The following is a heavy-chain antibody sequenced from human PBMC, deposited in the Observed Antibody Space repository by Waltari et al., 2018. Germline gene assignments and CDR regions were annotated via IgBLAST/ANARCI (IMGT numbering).Heavy chain of an antibody. Sequence: QVQLQQWGAGLLKPSETLSLTCAVYGGSFSGYYWSWIRQPPGKGLEWIGEINHSGSTNYNPSLKSRVTISVDTSKNQFSLKLSSVTAADTAVYYCARANGQWLVQDYYYGMDVWGQGTTVTVSS. CDR3: ARANGQWLVQDYYYGMDV. V-gene: IGHV4-34*01. D-gene: IGHD6-19*01. J-gene: IGHJ6*02. CDR2: INHSGST. CDR1: GGSFSGYY.